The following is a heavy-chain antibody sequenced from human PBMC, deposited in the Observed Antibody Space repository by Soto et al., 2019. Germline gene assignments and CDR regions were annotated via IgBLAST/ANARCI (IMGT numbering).Heavy chain of an antibody. CDR3: ASLGGLRHYNSSGGYGMDV. V-gene: IGHV1-8*01. CDR1: GYTFTRYD. Sequence: ASVKGSWKASGYTFTRYDINCVRQPTGQGREWMGWMNPNSGNTGYAQKFQGRVTMTRNTSISTAYMELSSLRSEDKAAYYCASLGGLRHYNSSGGYGMDVWGQGTTVPVSS. CDR2: MNPNSGNT. D-gene: IGHD3-22*01. J-gene: IGHJ6*02.